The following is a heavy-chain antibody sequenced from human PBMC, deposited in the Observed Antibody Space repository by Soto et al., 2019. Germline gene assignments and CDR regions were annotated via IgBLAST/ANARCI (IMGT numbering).Heavy chain of an antibody. D-gene: IGHD3-10*01. J-gene: IGHJ3*02. V-gene: IGHV1-46*01. CDR3: ARIPGNYYGRHDAFDI. CDR2: INPSGGST. CDR1: RYTFTSYY. Sequence: TSVKVSCKASRYTFTSYYLHWVRQAPGQGLEWMGIINPSGGSTSYAQKFQGRVTMTRDTSTSTVYMELSSLRSEDTAVYYCARIPGNYYGRHDAFDIWGQGTMVTVSS.